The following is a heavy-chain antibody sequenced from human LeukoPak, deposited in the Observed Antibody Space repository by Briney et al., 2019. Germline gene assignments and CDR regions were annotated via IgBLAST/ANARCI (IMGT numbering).Heavy chain of an antibody. CDR2: IYSGGST. D-gene: IGHD3-9*01. J-gene: IGHJ5*02. Sequence: GGSLRFSCAASGFTVSSDYMSWVRQAPGKGLEWVSVIYSGGSTYYADSVKGRFTISRHNSKNTLYLQMNSLRAEDTAVYYCARSPDINRFDPWGQGTLVTVSS. CDR3: ARSPDINRFDP. V-gene: IGHV3-53*04. CDR1: GFTVSSDY.